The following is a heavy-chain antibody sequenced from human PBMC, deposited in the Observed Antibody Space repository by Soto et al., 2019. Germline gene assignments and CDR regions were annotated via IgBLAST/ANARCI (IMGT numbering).Heavy chain of an antibody. V-gene: IGHV1-18*01. Sequence: QVQLVQSGAEVKKPGASVKVSCRASGYTFATYGISWVRQAPGQGLEWMGWISVYNGDTNYAQKFQGRVTMTTDTSTSTAYREVRSLRSGDTAVYYCARDRVAVRPGWFDPWGQGTLVTVSS. D-gene: IGHD6-6*01. J-gene: IGHJ5*02. CDR1: GYTFATYG. CDR3: ARDRVAVRPGWFDP. CDR2: ISVYNGDT.